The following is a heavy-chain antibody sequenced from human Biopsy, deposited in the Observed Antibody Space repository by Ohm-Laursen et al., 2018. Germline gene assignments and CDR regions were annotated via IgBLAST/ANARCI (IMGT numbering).Heavy chain of an antibody. CDR3: AADINVWNVNY. Sequence: ASVKVSCKVSGYTLTELSMHWVRQAPGKGLEWMGGFAPENGKTVYAQKFQGRVTMTTDTSANTAYMELRSLRSEDTAVYYCAADINVWNVNYWGQGTQVTVSS. D-gene: IGHD1-1*01. J-gene: IGHJ4*02. V-gene: IGHV1-24*01. CDR2: FAPENGKT. CDR1: GYTLTELS.